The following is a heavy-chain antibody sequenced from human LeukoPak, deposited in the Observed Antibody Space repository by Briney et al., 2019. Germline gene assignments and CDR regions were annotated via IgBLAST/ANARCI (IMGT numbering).Heavy chain of an antibody. D-gene: IGHD5-18*01. CDR2: IIPIFGTA. V-gene: IGHV1-69*05. CDR1: GGTFSSYA. Sequence: SVKVSCKASGGTFSSYAISWVRQAPGEGLEWMGEIIPIFGTANYAQKFQGRVTITTDESTSTAYMELSSLRSEDTAVYYCAREVNTAMGHGFDIWGQGTMVTVSS. CDR3: AREVNTAMGHGFDI. J-gene: IGHJ3*02.